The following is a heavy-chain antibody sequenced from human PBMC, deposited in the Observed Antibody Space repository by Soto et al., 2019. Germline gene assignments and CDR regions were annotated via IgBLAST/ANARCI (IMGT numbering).Heavy chain of an antibody. J-gene: IGHJ4*02. CDR3: TRASSLEFDF. CDR1: GFTFGDYA. V-gene: IGHV3-49*03. D-gene: IGHD3-16*01. CDR2: IRRNAYGGTT. Sequence: GGSLRLSCTTSGFTFGDYALSWFRQAPGKGLEWVGFIRRNAYGGTTDYAASVKGRFTISRDDSKSIAYLQMNSLRTEDTALYYGTRASSLEFDFWGQGTLVTVSS.